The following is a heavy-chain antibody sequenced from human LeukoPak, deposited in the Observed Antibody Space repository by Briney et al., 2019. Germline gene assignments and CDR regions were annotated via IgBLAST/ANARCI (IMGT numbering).Heavy chain of an antibody. Sequence: GTSLRLSCAASGFTFRNYGMQWVRQAPGKGLEWVAVISYEASTTYYADSVKGRFTISRDNSRNTLSLQMNGLRPEDTAVYYCAKEGPGNYYSAYFDSWGQGTVVTVSS. D-gene: IGHD1-26*01. CDR2: ISYEASTT. V-gene: IGHV3-30*18. J-gene: IGHJ4*02. CDR3: AKEGPGNYYSAYFDS. CDR1: GFTFRNYG.